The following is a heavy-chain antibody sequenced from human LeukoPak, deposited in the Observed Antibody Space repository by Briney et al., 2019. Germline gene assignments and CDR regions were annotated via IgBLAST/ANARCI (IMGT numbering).Heavy chain of an antibody. CDR3: ARHDAGIAARPFDN. CDR2: IYSSVST. D-gene: IGHD6-6*01. J-gene: IGHJ4*02. V-gene: IGHV4-4*09. CDR1: GFSFSTYD. Sequence: GSLRLSCVGSGFSFSTYDMGWVRQTPGKGLEWIGYIYSSVSTNYNPSLKSRVTISIDTSKSQFSLKLAPVTAADTAVYYCARHDAGIAARPFDNWGQGTLVTVSS.